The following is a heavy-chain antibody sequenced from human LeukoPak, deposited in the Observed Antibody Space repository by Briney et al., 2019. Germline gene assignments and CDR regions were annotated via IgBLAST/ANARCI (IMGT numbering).Heavy chain of an antibody. V-gene: IGHV4-34*01. CDR3: ARVPIAAADIFDY. D-gene: IGHD6-13*01. CDR2: INHSGST. Sequence: SETLSLTCAVYGGSFSGYYWSWIRQPPGKGLEWIGEINHSGSTNYNPSLKSRVTISVDTSKNQFSLKLSSVTAAETAVYYCARVPIAAADIFDYWGQGTLVTVPS. CDR1: GGSFSGYY. J-gene: IGHJ4*02.